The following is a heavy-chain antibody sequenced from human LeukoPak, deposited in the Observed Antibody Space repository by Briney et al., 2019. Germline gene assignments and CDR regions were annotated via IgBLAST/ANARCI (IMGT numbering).Heavy chain of an antibody. CDR1: GGSFSGYY. CDR2: INHSGST. V-gene: IGHV4-34*01. CDR3: ARVGGFGEPGGIAVAGTPHYYYYMDV. D-gene: IGHD6-19*01. Sequence: SETLSLTCAVYGGSFSGYYWSWIRQPPGKGLEWIGEINHSGSTNYNPSLKSRVTISVDTSKNQFSLKLCSVTAADTAVYYCARVGGFGEPGGIAVAGTPHYYYYMDVWGKGTTVTVSS. J-gene: IGHJ6*03.